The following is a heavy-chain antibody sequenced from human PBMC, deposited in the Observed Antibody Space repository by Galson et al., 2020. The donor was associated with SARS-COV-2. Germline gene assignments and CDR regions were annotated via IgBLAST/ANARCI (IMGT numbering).Heavy chain of an antibody. CDR1: GGSFSGYY. V-gene: IGHV4-34*01. J-gene: IGHJ6*02. CDR2: IHHSGST. Sequence: SETLSLTCAVYGGSFSGYYWSWIRQPPGKGLEWIGEIHHSGSTNYNPSLKSRVTISVDTSKNQFSLKLSSVTAADTAVYYCASGWVRGVNYYYYGMDVWGQGTTVTVSS. D-gene: IGHD3-10*01. CDR3: ASGWVRGVNYYYYGMDV.